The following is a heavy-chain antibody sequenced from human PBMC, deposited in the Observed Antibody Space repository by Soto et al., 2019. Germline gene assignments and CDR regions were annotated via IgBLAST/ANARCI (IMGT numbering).Heavy chain of an antibody. CDR3: AEDRHSSDWYSVSD. CDR1: GFTFDDYA. D-gene: IGHD6-19*01. CDR2: ISWISGSM. J-gene: IGHJ4*02. V-gene: IGHV3-9*01. Sequence: EVQLVESGGGLVQPGRSLRLSCAASGFTFDDYAMHWVRQAPGKGLEWVSGISWISGSMGYADSVKGRFTISRDNAKNSLYLQMNSLRVEDTAFYYCAEDRHSSDWYSVSDWGQGTLVTVSS.